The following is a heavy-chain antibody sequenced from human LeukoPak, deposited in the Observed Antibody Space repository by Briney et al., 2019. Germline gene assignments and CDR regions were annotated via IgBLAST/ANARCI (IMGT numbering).Heavy chain of an antibody. V-gene: IGHV5-51*01. D-gene: IGHD3-22*01. Sequence: GESLKISCKGSGYSFTNSWIGWVRQMPGQRLEWMGIIYPGDSDTRYSPSFQGQVTISADKSISTAYLQWSSLRASDTAIYYCARHNGYDSPSYYSGMSRVGAWDYYHYAMDVWGQGTTVTVSS. CDR3: ARHNGYDSPSYYSGMSRVGAWDYYHYAMDV. J-gene: IGHJ6*02. CDR1: GYSFTNSW. CDR2: IYPGDSDT.